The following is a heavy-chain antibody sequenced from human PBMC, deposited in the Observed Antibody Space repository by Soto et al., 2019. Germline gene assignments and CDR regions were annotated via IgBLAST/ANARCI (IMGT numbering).Heavy chain of an antibody. D-gene: IGHD2-8*01. CDR3: ARDLGPPNWFDS. Sequence: ASVKVSCKASGGTFSSYAISWVRQAPGQGLEWMGWISGYNGNTDYAQKFQGRVTMTTDTSTSTAYMELRSLRSDDTAVYYCARDLGPPNWFDSWGQGTLVTVSS. J-gene: IGHJ5*01. CDR2: ISGYNGNT. CDR1: GGTFSSYA. V-gene: IGHV1-18*01.